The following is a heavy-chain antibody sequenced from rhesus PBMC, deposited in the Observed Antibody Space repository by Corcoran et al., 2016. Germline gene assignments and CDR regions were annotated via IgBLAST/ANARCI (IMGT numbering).Heavy chain of an antibody. D-gene: IGHD3-28*01. Sequence: QVQLQESGPGLVKPSETLSLTCAVSGAFVNSNSWSWIRQPPGKGLEWIGRVFGDGGSTSYNPSLTGRVTISRDTSKNQFSLKPNSVTAADTAVYYCGRGRVVNDRGLDSWGQGVLVTVSS. CDR2: VFGDGGST. J-gene: IGHJ4*01. V-gene: IGHV4-147*01. CDR1: GAFVNSNS. CDR3: GRGRVVNDRGLDS.